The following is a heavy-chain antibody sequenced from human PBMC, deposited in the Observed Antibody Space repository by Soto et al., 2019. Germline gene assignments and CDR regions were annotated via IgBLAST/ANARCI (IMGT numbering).Heavy chain of an antibody. D-gene: IGHD3-22*01. CDR1: GFTFRSYG. V-gene: IGHV3-30*18. Sequence: GGSLRLSCAASGFTFRSYGMHWVRQAPGKGLEWVAVISYDGSNKYYADSVKGRFTISRDNSKNTLYLQMNSLRAEDTAVYYCAKALAYYYDSSGRRTSKDDWGQGT. J-gene: IGHJ4*02. CDR2: ISYDGSNK. CDR3: AKALAYYYDSSGRRTSKDD.